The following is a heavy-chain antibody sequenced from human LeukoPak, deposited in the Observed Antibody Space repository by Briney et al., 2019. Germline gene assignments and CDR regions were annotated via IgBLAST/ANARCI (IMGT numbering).Heavy chain of an antibody. V-gene: IGHV1-69*13. CDR1: GGTFSSYA. D-gene: IGHD5-12*01. CDR3: ASSGYDRGGYYFDY. Sequence: GASVKVSCKASGGTFSSYAISWVRQAPGQGLEWMGGIIPIFGTANYAQKFQGRVTITADESTSTAYMELSSLRSEDTAVYYCASSGYDRGGYYFDYWGQGTLVTVSS. J-gene: IGHJ4*02. CDR2: IIPIFGTA.